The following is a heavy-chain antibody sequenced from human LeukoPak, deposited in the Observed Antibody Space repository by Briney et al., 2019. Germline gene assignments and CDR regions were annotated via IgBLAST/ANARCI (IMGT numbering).Heavy chain of an antibody. D-gene: IGHD6-13*01. CDR3: ARGIGAAAGIFPNRLNWFDP. J-gene: IGHJ5*02. V-gene: IGHV4-30-4*07. CDR1: GGSISSGGYS. CDR2: IYYSGST. Sequence: SETLSLTCAVSGGSISSGGYSWSWIRQPPGKGLEWIGYIYYSGSTYYNPSLKSRVTISVDTSKNQLSLKLSSVTAADTAVYYCARGIGAAAGIFPNRLNWFDPWGQGTLVTVSS.